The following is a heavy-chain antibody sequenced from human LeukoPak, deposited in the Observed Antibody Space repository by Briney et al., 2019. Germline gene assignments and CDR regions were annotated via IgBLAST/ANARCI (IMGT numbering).Heavy chain of an antibody. D-gene: IGHD3-22*01. Sequence: PSQTLSLTCTVSGGSISSGDYYWRWIRQPPGKGLEWIGYIYYSGSTYYNPSLKSRVTISVDTSKNQFSLKLSSVTAADTAVYYCARDRGDYYDSSGYLDYWGQGTLVTVSS. V-gene: IGHV4-30-4*01. CDR2: IYYSGST. J-gene: IGHJ4*02. CDR1: GGSISSGDYY. CDR3: ARDRGDYYDSSGYLDY.